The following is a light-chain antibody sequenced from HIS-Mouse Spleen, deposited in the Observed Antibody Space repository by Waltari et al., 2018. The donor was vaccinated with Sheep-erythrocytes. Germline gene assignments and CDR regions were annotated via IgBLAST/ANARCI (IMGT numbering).Light chain of an antibody. J-gene: IGLJ2*01. V-gene: IGLV2-23*01. Sequence: QSALTQPASVSGSPGPSITISCTGTSSDVGSYNLFSWYQQPPGKAPKLMIYEGSKRPSGVSNRFSGSKSGNTASLTISGLQAEDEADYYCCSYAGSSTVVFGGGTKLTVL. CDR2: EGS. CDR3: CSYAGSSTVV. CDR1: SSDVGSYNL.